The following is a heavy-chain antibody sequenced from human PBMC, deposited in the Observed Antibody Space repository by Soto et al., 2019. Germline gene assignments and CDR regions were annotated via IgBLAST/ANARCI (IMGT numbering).Heavy chain of an antibody. J-gene: IGHJ4*02. D-gene: IGHD3-10*01. CDR1: GDSISSSTYY. V-gene: IGHV4-39*01. CDR3: ASYYYVSLDYRSFDY. CDR2: IHDRGST. Sequence: ETLSLTCTVSGDSISSSTYYWGWIRQGPGKGGEWIGNIHDRGSTYYNPCLKSRVTISVDTSKNQFYLKLSSGTAAETAVYYCASYYYVSLDYRSFDYWGQGTLVPLSS.